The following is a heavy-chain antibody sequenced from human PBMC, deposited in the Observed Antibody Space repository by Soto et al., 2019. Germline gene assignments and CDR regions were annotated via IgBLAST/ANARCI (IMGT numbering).Heavy chain of an antibody. CDR3: ARAPFTIYDTSGYYDY. J-gene: IGHJ4*02. D-gene: IGHD3-22*01. CDR1: GFTFSSSG. V-gene: IGHV3-33*01. CDR2: IWYDGSKK. Sequence: GGSLRLSCAASGFTFSSSGMHWVRQAPGKGLEWVAIIWYDGSKKYYADSVKGRFTISRDNSKNTVYLQMNSLRAEDTAVYYCARAPFTIYDTSGYYDYWGQGTLVTVSS.